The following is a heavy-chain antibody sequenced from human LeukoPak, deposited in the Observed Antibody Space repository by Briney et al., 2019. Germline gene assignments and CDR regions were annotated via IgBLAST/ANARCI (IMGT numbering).Heavy chain of an antibody. V-gene: IGHV3-23*01. CDR3: AKTRTYYDFWSGKLIDY. Sequence: GGSLRLSCAASGFTFSSYAMSWVRQAPGKGLEWVSAISGSGGSTYYADSVKGRFTISRDNSKSTLYLQMNSLRAEDTAVYYCAKTRTYYDFWSGKLIDYWGQGTLVTVSS. CDR2: ISGSGGST. J-gene: IGHJ4*02. D-gene: IGHD3-3*01. CDR1: GFTFSSYA.